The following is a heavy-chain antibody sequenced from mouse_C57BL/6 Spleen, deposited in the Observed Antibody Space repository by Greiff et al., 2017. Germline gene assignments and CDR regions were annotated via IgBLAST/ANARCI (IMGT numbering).Heavy chain of an antibody. CDR3: ARRGGRDFDY. J-gene: IGHJ2*01. V-gene: IGHV1-52*01. CDR1: GYTFTSYW. Sequence: QVQLQPPGAEPVRPGSSVKLSCKASGYTFTSYWMHWVKQRPIQGLEWIGNIDPSDSETHYNQKFKDKATLTVDKSSSTAYMQLSSLTSEDSAVYYCARRGGRDFDYWGQGTTLTVSS. CDR2: IDPSDSET.